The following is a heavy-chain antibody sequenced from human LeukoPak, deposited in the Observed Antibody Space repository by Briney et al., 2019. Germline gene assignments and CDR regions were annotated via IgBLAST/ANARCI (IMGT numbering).Heavy chain of an antibody. V-gene: IGHV3-23*01. D-gene: IGHD1-26*01. CDR3: AKDLGQWELLSYYYYYYMDV. CDR2: ISGSGGST. CDR1: GFTFSSYA. J-gene: IGHJ6*03. Sequence: PGGSLRLSCAASGFTFSSYAMSWVRQAPGKGLEWVSAISGSGGSTYYADSVKGRFTISRDNSKNTLYLQMNSLRAEDTAVYYCAKDLGQWELLSYYYYYYMDVWGKGTTVTVSS.